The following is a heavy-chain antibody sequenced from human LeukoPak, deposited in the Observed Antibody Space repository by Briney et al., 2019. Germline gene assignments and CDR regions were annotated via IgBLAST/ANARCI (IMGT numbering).Heavy chain of an antibody. CDR3: ARGFRYYGSGDRRYYYYMDV. CDR1: GGSISSGSYY. D-gene: IGHD3-10*01. CDR2: IYTSERT. J-gene: IGHJ6*03. V-gene: IGHV4-61*02. Sequence: SETLSLTRTGSGGSISSGSYYWSSIRHPAGKGLGWIWRIYTSERTKYNPSLKPRVTISVDTSKNQFSLKLSSVTAADTAVYYCARGFRYYGSGDRRYYYYMDVWGKGTTVTVSS.